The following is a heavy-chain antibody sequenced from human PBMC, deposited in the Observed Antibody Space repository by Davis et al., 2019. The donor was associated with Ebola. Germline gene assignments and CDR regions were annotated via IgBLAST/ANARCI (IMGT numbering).Heavy chain of an antibody. CDR2: IKSKTDGGTT. CDR1: GFTFSNAW. CDR3: TTDRVYYDSSGYSYYYFDY. V-gene: IGHV3-15*01. Sequence: GESLKISCAASGFTFSNAWMSWVRQAPGKGLEWVGRIKSKTDGGTTDYAAPVKGRFTISRDDSKNTLYLQMNSLKTEDTAVYYCTTDRVYYDSSGYSYYYFDYWGQGTLVTVSS. D-gene: IGHD3-22*01. J-gene: IGHJ4*02.